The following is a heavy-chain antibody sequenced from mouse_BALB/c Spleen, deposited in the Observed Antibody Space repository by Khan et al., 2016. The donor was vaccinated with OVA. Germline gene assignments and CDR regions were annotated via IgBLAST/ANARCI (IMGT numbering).Heavy chain of an antibody. CDR3: ARSNYDGSSLYAMDY. D-gene: IGHD1-1*01. CDR2: IAPGSGST. V-gene: IGHV1S41*01. CDR1: GYTFTSYW. J-gene: IGHJ4*01. Sequence: DLVKPGASVKLSCKASGYTFTSYWINWIKQRPGQGLEWIGRIAPGSGSTYYNEMFKGKATLTVDTSSSTAYIQLSSLSSEDSAVSFCARSNYDGSSLYAMDYWGQGTSVTVSS.